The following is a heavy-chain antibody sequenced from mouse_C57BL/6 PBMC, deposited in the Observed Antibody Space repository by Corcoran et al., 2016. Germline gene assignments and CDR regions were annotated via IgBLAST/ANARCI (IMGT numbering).Heavy chain of an antibody. D-gene: IGHD2-3*01. CDR1: GYTFTSYG. CDR3: ARRGIYDGYLWDFDV. J-gene: IGHJ1*03. CDR2: IYPRSGNT. V-gene: IGHV1-81*01. Sequence: QVQLQQSGAELARPGASVKLSCKASGYTFTSYGISWVKQRTGQGLEWIGEIYPRSGNTYYNEKFKGKATLTADKSSSTAYMELRSLTSEDSAVYFCARRGIYDGYLWDFDVGGTGTTVTVSS.